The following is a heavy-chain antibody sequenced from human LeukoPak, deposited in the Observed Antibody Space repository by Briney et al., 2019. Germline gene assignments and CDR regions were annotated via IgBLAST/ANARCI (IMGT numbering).Heavy chain of an antibody. CDR3: V. Sequence: SETLSLTCTVYGGSISSSSCSWGWIRQPPGKGLEWIGSVYYSGSTYYNPSLKSRVTISVDTSKNQFSLNRISVTAADTAYYMDVWGKRTTVTGSS. CDR2: VYYSGST. J-gene: IGHJ6*03. CDR1: GGSISSSSCS. V-gene: IGHV4-39*07.